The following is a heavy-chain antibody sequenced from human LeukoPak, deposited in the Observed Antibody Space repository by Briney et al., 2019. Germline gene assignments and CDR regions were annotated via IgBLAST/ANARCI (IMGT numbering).Heavy chain of an antibody. D-gene: IGHD6-19*01. CDR2: ISSSSSCI. CDR3: AREGEIAVAGNFDY. J-gene: IGHJ4*02. Sequence: GGSLRLSCAASGFTFSSYSMNWVRQAPGKGLEWVSSISSSSSCIYYADSVKGRFTISRDNAKNTLYLQMNSLRAEDTAVYYCAREGEIAVAGNFDYWGQGTLVTVSS. V-gene: IGHV3-21*01. CDR1: GFTFSSYS.